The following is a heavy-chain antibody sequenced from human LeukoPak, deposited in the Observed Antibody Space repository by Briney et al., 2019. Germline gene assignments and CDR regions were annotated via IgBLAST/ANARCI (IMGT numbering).Heavy chain of an antibody. D-gene: IGHD3-22*01. V-gene: IGHV3-53*05. CDR2: INSDGSR. CDR1: GFTVSANY. J-gene: IGHJ3*02. CDR3: ARGGKRRGITLIVATSTPRDAFDI. Sequence: GGSLRLSCAASGFTVSANYMSWVRQAPGKGLEWVSVINSDGSREYADSVKGRFTISRDTSKNTLYLQMKSLRAEDTAVYYCARGGKRRGITLIVATSTPRDAFDIWGQGTMVTVSS.